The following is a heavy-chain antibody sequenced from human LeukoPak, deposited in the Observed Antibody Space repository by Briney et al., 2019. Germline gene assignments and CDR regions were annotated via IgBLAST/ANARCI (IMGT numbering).Heavy chain of an antibody. Sequence: GGSLRLSCAASGFMFSSYWMHWVRQAPGKGLVWVSRINSDGSSTTYADSVKGRFTISRDNAKNTLYLQMNSLRAEDTAVYYCAGVPTDRYSDYRYFHYWRRGTLVTVSS. CDR1: GFMFSSYW. J-gene: IGHJ4*02. V-gene: IGHV3-74*01. CDR3: AGVPTDRYSDYRYFHY. CDR2: INSDGSST. D-gene: IGHD5-12*01.